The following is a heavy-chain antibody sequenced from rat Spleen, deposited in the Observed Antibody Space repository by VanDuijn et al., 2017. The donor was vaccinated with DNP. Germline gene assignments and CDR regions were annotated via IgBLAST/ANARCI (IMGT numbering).Heavy chain of an antibody. J-gene: IGHJ2*01. D-gene: IGHD1-11*01. V-gene: IGHV5-27*01. CDR2: ISASGGST. CDR1: GFTFSDYN. Sequence: EVRLVESGGGLVQPGRSLKLSCAASGFTFSDYNMAWVRQAPKKGLEWVASISASGGSTSFRDSVKGRFTISRDNAKSTLYLQMDSLRSDDTATYYCTTDFERGYWGQGVMVTVSS. CDR3: TTDFERGY.